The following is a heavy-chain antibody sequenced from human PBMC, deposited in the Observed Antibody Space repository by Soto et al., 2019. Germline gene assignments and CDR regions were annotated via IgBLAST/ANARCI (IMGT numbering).Heavy chain of an antibody. CDR2: ISYRGIT. D-gene: IGHD6-13*01. V-gene: IGHV4-31*03. CDR3: ARMSATGTRWFDP. Sequence: SETLSLTCTVSGGSSSSGAYHWSWVRQHPGQGLEWIASISYRGITYFNPSLKSRLSMSVDTSKNQFSLNLTSVTAADTAVYHCARMSATGTRWFDPWGQGPLVTVSS. CDR1: GGSSSSGAYH. J-gene: IGHJ5*02.